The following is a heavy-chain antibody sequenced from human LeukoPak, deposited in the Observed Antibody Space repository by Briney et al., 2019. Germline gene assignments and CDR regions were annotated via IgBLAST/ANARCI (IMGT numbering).Heavy chain of an antibody. CDR3: AKDKSDCSSISCYTPFDY. V-gene: IGHV3-11*01. Sequence: GGSLRLSCAASGFTFSDYYMSWIRQAPGKGLEWVSYISSSGSTIYYADSVKGRFTISRDNAKNSLYLQMNGLRAEDTALYYCAKDKSDCSSISCYTPFDYWGQGTLVTVSS. CDR2: ISSSGSTI. D-gene: IGHD2-2*02. J-gene: IGHJ4*02. CDR1: GFTFSDYY.